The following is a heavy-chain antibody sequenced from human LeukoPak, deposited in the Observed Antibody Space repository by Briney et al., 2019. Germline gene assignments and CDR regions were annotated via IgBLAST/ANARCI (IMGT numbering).Heavy chain of an antibody. CDR2: IYHSGST. J-gene: IGHJ6*03. CDR1: GYSISSGYY. Sequence: SETLSLTCTVSGYSISSGYYWGWIRQPPGKGLEWIGSIYHSGSTYYNPSLKSRVTISVDTSKNQFSLKLSSVTAADTAVYYCARTGGVYYYGSGSYYYYYYMDVWGKGTTVTVSS. V-gene: IGHV4-38-2*02. CDR3: ARTGGVYYYGSGSYYYYYYMDV. D-gene: IGHD3-10*01.